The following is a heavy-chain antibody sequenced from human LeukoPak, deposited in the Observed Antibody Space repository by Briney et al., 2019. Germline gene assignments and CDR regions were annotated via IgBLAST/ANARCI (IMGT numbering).Heavy chain of an antibody. D-gene: IGHD3-3*01. CDR2: ISYDGSNK. V-gene: IGHV3-30*18. Sequence: GGSLRLSCAASGFSFSTYGMHWVRQAPGKGLEWVAVISYDGSNKYYADSVKGRFTSSRDNSKNTLYLQMNSLRAEDTAVYYCAKSILRFLEWLLFDYWGQGTLVTVSS. CDR1: GFSFSTYG. CDR3: AKSILRFLEWLLFDY. J-gene: IGHJ4*02.